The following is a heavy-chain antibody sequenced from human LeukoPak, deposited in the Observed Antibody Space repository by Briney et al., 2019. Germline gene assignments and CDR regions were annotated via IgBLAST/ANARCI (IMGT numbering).Heavy chain of an antibody. J-gene: IGHJ4*02. V-gene: IGHV3-23*01. D-gene: IGHD6-19*01. Sequence: GGSLRLSCSASGFTFSNYAMSWVRQAPGKGLEWVSGISGTGGTTYYADSVKGRFTISRDKSKNTLYLQMNSLRVEDTAEYYCAKAKGSGLNYYFDYWGQGTLVTVSS. CDR2: ISGTGGTT. CDR3: AKAKGSGLNYYFDY. CDR1: GFTFSNYA.